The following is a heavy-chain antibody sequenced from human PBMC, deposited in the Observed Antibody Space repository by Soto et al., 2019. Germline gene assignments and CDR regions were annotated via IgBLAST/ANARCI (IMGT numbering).Heavy chain of an antibody. J-gene: IGHJ4*02. D-gene: IGHD3-3*01. Sequence: QVQLVESGGGVVQPGRSLRLSCAASGFTFSNYGMHWVRQAPGKGLEWVAVIWYDGSNGYYADSVKGRFTISRDSSKNTLYLQMNSLRAEDTAVYYCATDRGYDFWSGSPPDYWGQGTLVTVSS. V-gene: IGHV3-33*01. CDR1: GFTFSNYG. CDR2: IWYDGSNG. CDR3: ATDRGYDFWSGSPPDY.